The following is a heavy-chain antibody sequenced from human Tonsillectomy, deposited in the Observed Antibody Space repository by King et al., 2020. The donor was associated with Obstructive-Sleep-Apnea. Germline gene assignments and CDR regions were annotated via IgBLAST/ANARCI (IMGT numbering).Heavy chain of an antibody. CDR2: ISSSTSAI. Sequence: VQLVESGGGLVQPGGSLRLSCAASGFTFSYYSINWVRQAPGKGLEWISYISSSTSAIYYADSVKGRFTISRDNAKNSLYPQLNSLRADDTAMYYCASGSAPAFSHYVMDVWGQGTMVTVSS. CDR1: GFTFSYYS. V-gene: IGHV3-48*04. D-gene: IGHD3-10*01. J-gene: IGHJ6*02. CDR3: ASGSAPAFSHYVMDV.